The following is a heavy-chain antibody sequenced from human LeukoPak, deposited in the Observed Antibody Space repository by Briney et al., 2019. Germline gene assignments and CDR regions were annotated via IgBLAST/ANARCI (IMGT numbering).Heavy chain of an antibody. V-gene: IGHV1-46*01. Sequence: ASVKVSCKASGYSFTSHYMHWVRQAPGQGLEWLGLINPSGSSTLYAQKFQGRVTMTRDMSTTTDYMELSSLRSEDTAFYYCARDNSVGDVAWWFDPWGQGTLVTVSS. J-gene: IGHJ5*02. D-gene: IGHD1-26*01. CDR2: INPSGSST. CDR3: ARDNSVGDVAWWFDP. CDR1: GYSFTSHY.